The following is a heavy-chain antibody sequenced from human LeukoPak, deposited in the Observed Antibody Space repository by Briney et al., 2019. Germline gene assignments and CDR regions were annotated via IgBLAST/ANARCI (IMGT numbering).Heavy chain of an antibody. Sequence: ASVKVSCKASGYTFTSYAMHWVRQAPGQRLEWMGWINAGNGNTKYSQKFQGRVTMTRDTSISTAYMELSRLRSDDTAVYYCARDFAGGIAAAGIFDYWGQGTLVTVSS. V-gene: IGHV1-3*01. CDR2: INAGNGNT. J-gene: IGHJ4*02. D-gene: IGHD6-13*01. CDR3: ARDFAGGIAAAGIFDY. CDR1: GYTFTSYA.